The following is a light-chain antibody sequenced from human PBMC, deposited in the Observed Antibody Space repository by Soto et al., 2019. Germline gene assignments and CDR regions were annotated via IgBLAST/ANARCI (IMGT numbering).Light chain of an antibody. CDR3: QQSYSTLVT. J-gene: IGKJ4*01. CDR2: AAS. CDR1: QSISSY. V-gene: IGKV1-39*01. Sequence: DIQMTQSPSSLSASVGDRVTITCRASQSISSYLNWYQQKPGKAPKLLIYAASSLQSGVPSRFSGSGSGPDFTLTISSLQPEDFATYYCQQSYSTLVTFGGGTKVEIK.